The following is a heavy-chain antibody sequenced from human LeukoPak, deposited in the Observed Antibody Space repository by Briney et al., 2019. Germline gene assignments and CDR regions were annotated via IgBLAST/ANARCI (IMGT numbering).Heavy chain of an antibody. CDR1: GFTFSTYS. V-gene: IGHV3-30*04. CDR3: ARDLKTAMDYFDY. J-gene: IGHJ4*02. CDR2: ISYDGSKK. D-gene: IGHD2-2*01. Sequence: PGGSLRLSCAASGFTFSTYSMHWVRQAPGKGLEWVAIISYDGSKKYYADPVKGRFTISRDNSKNTLFLQMNSLGPEDTAVYYCARDLKTAMDYFDYWGQGTLVTVSS.